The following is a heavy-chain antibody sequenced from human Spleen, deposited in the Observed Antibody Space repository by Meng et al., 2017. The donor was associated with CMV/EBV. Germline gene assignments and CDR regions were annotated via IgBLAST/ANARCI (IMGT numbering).Heavy chain of an antibody. V-gene: IGHV1-2*02. CDR2: IHPHRGDT. D-gene: IGHD6-13*01. CDR1: GYTFTAHY. Sequence: ASVKVSCKASGYTFTAHYFHWVRQAPGQGLEWMGWIHPHRGDTNYAQQFQGRVTITTDESTSTAYMELSSLRSEDTAVYYCARADSSSWYKYIYWGQGTLVTVSS. CDR3: ARADSSSWYKYIY. J-gene: IGHJ4*02.